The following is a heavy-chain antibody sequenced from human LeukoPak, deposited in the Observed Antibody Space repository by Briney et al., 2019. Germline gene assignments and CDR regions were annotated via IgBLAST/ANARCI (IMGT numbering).Heavy chain of an antibody. Sequence: SVKVSCKASGGTFSSYAISWVRQAPGQGLEWMGGIIPIFGTANYAQKFQGRVTITTDESTSTAYMELSSLRSEDTAVYYCATNLRFLESYSGAFDYWGQGTLVTVSS. D-gene: IGHD3-3*01. CDR3: ATNLRFLESYSGAFDY. CDR2: IIPIFGTA. V-gene: IGHV1-69*05. J-gene: IGHJ4*02. CDR1: GGTFSSYA.